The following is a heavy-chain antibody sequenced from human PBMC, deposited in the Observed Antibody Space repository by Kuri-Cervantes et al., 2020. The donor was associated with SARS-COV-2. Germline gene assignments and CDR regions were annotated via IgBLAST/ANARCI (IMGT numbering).Heavy chain of an antibody. CDR2: IWYDGSNK. J-gene: IGHJ6*02. D-gene: IGHD2-2*01. CDR1: GFSITSKY. V-gene: IGHV3-33*08. Sequence: GESLKISCAASGFSITSKYMTWVRQAPGTGLEWVAVIWYDGSNKYYADPVKGRFTISRDNAKNSLYLQMNSLRAEDTAVYYCARDSYCSSTSCPYYYGMAVWGPGNTVHVSS. CDR3: ARDSYCSSTSCPYYYGMAV.